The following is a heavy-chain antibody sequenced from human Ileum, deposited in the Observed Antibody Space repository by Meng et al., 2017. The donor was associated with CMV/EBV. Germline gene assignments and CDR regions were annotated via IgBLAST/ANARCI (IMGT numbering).Heavy chain of an antibody. D-gene: IGHD3-10*01. CDR2: ISYDGSNK. Sequence: GESLKISCAASEFTFSSYAMHWVRQAPGKGLEWVAVISYDGSNKYYSDSVKGRFTISRDNSKNTLYLQMNSLRTEDTAVYYCARARSGSGSYYNVQYAYYFDYWGQGTLVTVSS. V-gene: IGHV3-30*04. CDR3: ARARSGSGSYYNVQYAYYFDY. J-gene: IGHJ4*02. CDR1: EFTFSSYA.